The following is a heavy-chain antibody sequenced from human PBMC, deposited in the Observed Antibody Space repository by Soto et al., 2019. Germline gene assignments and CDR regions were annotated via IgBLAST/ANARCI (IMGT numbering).Heavy chain of an antibody. CDR1: GFAFGDYG. D-gene: IGHD3-3*01. CDR2: IRAKGYGGTT. Sequence: KSGGSLRLSCRGAGFAFGDYGMTWLRQAPGKGLEWVGLIRAKGYGGTTEYAASVKGRFTISRDDSKSVAYLQMNGLKTEDTAVYYCSRAGANYNFWSGYYFGYWGQGTLVTVSS. CDR3: SRAGANYNFWSGYYFGY. V-gene: IGHV3-49*05. J-gene: IGHJ4*02.